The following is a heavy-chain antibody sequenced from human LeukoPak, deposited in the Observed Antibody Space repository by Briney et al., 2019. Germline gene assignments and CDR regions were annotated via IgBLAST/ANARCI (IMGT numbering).Heavy chain of an antibody. D-gene: IGHD5/OR15-5a*01. J-gene: IGHJ4*02. V-gene: IGHV4-59*01. Sequence: PSETLSLTCAVYGGSFSGYYWSWIRQPPGKGLEWIGYIYYSGSTNYNPSLKSRVTISVDTSKNQFSLKLSSVTAADTAVYYCARGINLLDYWGQGTLVTVSS. CDR2: IYYSGST. CDR3: ARGINLLDY. CDR1: GGSFSGYY.